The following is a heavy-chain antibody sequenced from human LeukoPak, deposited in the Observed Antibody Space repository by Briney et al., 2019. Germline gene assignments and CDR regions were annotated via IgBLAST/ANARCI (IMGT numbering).Heavy chain of an antibody. J-gene: IGHJ4*02. CDR3: ARGSDFVWGSYRPYFDY. CDR2: ISGSTSYI. D-gene: IGHD3-16*02. Sequence: GGSLRLSCVASAFTFRTYSMHWVRQAPGKGLEWVSSISGSTSYIYYADSVRGRFTISRDNAKNSLYLQMNSLRPEDTAVYYCARGSDFVWGSYRPYFDYWGQGTLVTVSS. CDR1: AFTFRTYS. V-gene: IGHV3-21*01.